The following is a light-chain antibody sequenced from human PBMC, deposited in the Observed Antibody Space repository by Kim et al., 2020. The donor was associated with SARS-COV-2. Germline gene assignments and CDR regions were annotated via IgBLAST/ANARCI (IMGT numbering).Light chain of an antibody. CDR1: MSNIGNNY. CDR3: GAWDSGLSGVV. Sequence: GQPVTSSCSGSMSNIGNNYVSWYQQLPGTAPKLLIYDNNKRPSGIPDRFSGSKSGTSATLGITGLQTGDEADYYCGAWDSGLSGVVFGGGTQLTVL. J-gene: IGLJ3*02. V-gene: IGLV1-51*01. CDR2: DNN.